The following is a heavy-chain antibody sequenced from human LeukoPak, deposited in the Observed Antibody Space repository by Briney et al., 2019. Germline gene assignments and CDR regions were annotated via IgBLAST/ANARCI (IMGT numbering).Heavy chain of an antibody. Sequence: ASVKVSCKASGYAFTCCYMHWVRQAPGQGLEWMGWINPNSGGTNYAQKFQGRVTMTRDTSISTAYMELSRLRSDDTAVYYCARVGFSGYSGYWGQGTLVTVSS. V-gene: IGHV1-2*02. CDR3: ARVGFSGYSGY. CDR2: INPNSGGT. CDR1: GYAFTCCY. J-gene: IGHJ4*02. D-gene: IGHD2-15*01.